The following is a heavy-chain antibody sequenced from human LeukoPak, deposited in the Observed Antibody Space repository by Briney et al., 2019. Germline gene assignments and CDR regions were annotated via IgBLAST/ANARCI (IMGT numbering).Heavy chain of an antibody. V-gene: IGHV1-69*05. CDR3: ARTEIGYCSSTSCSHFDY. J-gene: IGHJ4*02. CDR2: IIPIFGTA. D-gene: IGHD2-2*01. CDR1: GYTFTSYA. Sequence: ASVKVSCKASGYTFTSYAISWVRQAPGQGLEWMGGIIPIFGTANYAQKFQGRVTITTDESTSTAYMELSSLRSEDTAVYYCARTEIGYCSSTSCSHFDYWGQGTLVTVSS.